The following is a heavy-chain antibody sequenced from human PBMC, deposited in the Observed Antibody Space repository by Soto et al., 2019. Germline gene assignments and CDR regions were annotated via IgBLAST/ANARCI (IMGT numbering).Heavy chain of an antibody. CDR3: ARANTAMVNDYFDY. Sequence: SVKVSCKASGGTFSSYAISWVRQAPGQGLEWMGGIIPIFGTASYAQKFQGRVTITADESTSTAYMELSSLRSEDTAVYYCARANTAMVNDYFDYWGQGTLVTVSS. J-gene: IGHJ4*02. D-gene: IGHD5-18*01. CDR1: GGTFSSYA. V-gene: IGHV1-69*13. CDR2: IIPIFGTA.